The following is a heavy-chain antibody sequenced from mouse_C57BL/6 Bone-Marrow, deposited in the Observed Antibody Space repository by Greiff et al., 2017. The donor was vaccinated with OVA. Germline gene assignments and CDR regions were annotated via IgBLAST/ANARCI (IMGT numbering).Heavy chain of an antibody. J-gene: IGHJ3*01. CDR3: ARNGLRAWFAY. V-gene: IGHV5-12*01. CDR2: ISNGGGST. CDR1: GFTFSDYY. D-gene: IGHD3-1*01. Sequence: EVKLMESGGGLVQPGGSLKLSCAASGFTFSDYYMYWVRQTPEKRLEWVAYISNGGGSTYYPDTVKGRLTISRDNAKNTLYLQMSRLKSEDTAMYYCARNGLRAWFAYWGQGTLVTVSA.